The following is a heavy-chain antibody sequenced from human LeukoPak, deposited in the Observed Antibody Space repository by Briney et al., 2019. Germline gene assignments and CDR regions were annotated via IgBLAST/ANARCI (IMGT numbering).Heavy chain of an antibody. CDR3: AIPADYDYVWGSYRPFDY. D-gene: IGHD3-16*02. Sequence: SVKVSCKASGGTFSSYAISWVRQAPGQGLEWVGGIIPIFGTANYAQKFQGRVTTTADESTSTAYMELSSLRSEDTAVYYCAIPADYDYVWGSYRPFDYWGQGTLVTVSS. V-gene: IGHV1-69*13. J-gene: IGHJ4*02. CDR2: IIPIFGTA. CDR1: GGTFSSYA.